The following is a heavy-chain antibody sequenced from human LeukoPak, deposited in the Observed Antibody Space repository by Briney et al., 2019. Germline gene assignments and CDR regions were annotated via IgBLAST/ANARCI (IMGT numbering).Heavy chain of an antibody. CDR1: GFTFSSYA. CDR2: ISGSGVST. V-gene: IGHV3-23*01. CDR3: AKLKIVAGGYFDY. Sequence: GGSLRLSRAASGFTFSSYAMSWVRQAPGKGLEWVSAISGSGVSTYYADSVKGRFTISRDNSKNTLYLQMNSLRAEDTAVYYCAKLKIVAGGYFDYWGQGTLVTVSS. J-gene: IGHJ4*02. D-gene: IGHD2-21*01.